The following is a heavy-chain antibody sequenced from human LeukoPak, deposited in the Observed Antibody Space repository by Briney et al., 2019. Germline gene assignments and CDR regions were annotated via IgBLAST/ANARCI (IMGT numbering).Heavy chain of an antibody. CDR3: ARERIATTGTGWFDP. CDR1: GFTFSTYV. CDR2: ISEDGSKK. Sequence: GRSLRLSCAASGFTFSTYVIHWVRQAPGKGLEWVAVISEDGSKKYYADSVKGRFTISRDNSKKTLYLQMNSLRTEDTAVHYCARERIATTGTGWFDPWGQGTLVTVSS. D-gene: IGHD6-13*01. J-gene: IGHJ5*02. V-gene: IGHV3-30*04.